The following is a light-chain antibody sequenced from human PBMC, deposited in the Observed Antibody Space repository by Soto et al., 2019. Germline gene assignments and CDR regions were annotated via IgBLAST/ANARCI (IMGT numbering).Light chain of an antibody. CDR3: SSYTSSTLV. J-gene: IGLJ1*01. V-gene: IGLV2-14*03. Sequence: LTQPASVSGSPGQSITISCTGTTSDVGDNDYVSWYQQHPGKAPKLMIYDVSNRPSGVSNRFSGSKSGNTASLTISGLQTEDEADYYCSSYTSSTLVFGAGTKVTVL. CDR1: TSDVGDNDY. CDR2: DVS.